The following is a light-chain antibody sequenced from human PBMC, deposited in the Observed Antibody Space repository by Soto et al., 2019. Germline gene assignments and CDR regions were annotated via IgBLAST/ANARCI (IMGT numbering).Light chain of an antibody. CDR2: DAS. Sequence: DIQVTQSPSTLSASVGDRVIIACRASQTADKWVAWYQQKPGKAPNVLIYDASRLESGVPSRFSGSGSGTLFTLTISNPQPDDFATYYCQQYNDYPYTFGQGTKVEI. J-gene: IGKJ2*01. CDR1: QTADKW. V-gene: IGKV1-5*01. CDR3: QQYNDYPYT.